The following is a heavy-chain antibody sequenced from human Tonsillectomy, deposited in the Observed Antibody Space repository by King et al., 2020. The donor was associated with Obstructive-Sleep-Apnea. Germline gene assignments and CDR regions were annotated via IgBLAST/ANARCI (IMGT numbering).Heavy chain of an antibody. Sequence: EWGPEGGRRAETVGRARKLSGCSLSTRAVGGGWIRQPPGKAREWLALIYWDDDKRYSPSMKSRLTITKDTSKNQVVLTMTNMDPVDTATDYCVHSARILFDYRGQGTLVTVSS. J-gene: IGHJ4*02. CDR2: IYWDDDK. D-gene: IGHD2-15*01. V-gene: IGHV2-5*02. CDR3: VHSARILFDY. CDR1: GCSLSTRAVG.